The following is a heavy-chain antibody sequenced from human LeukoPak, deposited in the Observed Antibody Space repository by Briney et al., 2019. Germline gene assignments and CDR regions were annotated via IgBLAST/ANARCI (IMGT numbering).Heavy chain of an antibody. CDR1: GFTFSTYW. V-gene: IGHV3-11*01. D-gene: IGHD6-13*01. CDR3: ARGGKYSSSWPPDY. Sequence: GGSLRLSCAASGFTFSTYWMSWVRQAPGKGLEWVSYISSSGSTIYYADSVKGRFTISRDNAKNSLYLQMNSLRAEDTAVYYCARGGKYSSSWPPDYWGQGTLVTVSS. J-gene: IGHJ4*02. CDR2: ISSSGSTI.